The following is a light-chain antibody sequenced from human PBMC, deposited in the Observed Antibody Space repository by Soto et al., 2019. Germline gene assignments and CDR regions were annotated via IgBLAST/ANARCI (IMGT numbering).Light chain of an antibody. CDR2: EVS. V-gene: IGLV2-14*01. CDR3: SSYTSSNTLV. CDR1: SSDVGAYNY. J-gene: IGLJ2*01. Sequence: QSALTQPASVSGSPGQSITISCTGTSSDVGAYNYVSWYQQHPGKAPKLMIFEVSDRPSGVSNRFSGSKSGHTPSLTISGLHAEDEADYYCSSYTSSNTLVFGGGTKLTVL.